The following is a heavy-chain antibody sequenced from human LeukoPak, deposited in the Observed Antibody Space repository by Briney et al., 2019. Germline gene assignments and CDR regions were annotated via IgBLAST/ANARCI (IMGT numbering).Heavy chain of an antibody. D-gene: IGHD1-26*01. CDR1: GYSFTSYW. V-gene: IGHV5-51*01. J-gene: IGHJ5*02. CDR2: IYPGDSDT. Sequence: GASLQISCKGSGYSFTSYWIGWVRQLPGKGLEWMGIIYPGDSDTRYSPSFQGQVTISADKSISTAYLQWSSLKASDTAMYYCARQIVGATTANWFDPWGQGTLVTVSS. CDR3: ARQIVGATTANWFDP.